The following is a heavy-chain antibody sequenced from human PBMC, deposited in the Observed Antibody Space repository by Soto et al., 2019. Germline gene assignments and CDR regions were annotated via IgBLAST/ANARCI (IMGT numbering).Heavy chain of an antibody. Sequence: GGSLRLSCTTSGFSFAGFAMTWVRQAPGKGLEWVSAISGSGGSTYYADSVKGRFTISRDNSKNTLYLQMNSLRAEDTAVYYCAKMFVFGVVTPFDYWGQGTLVTVSS. V-gene: IGHV3-23*01. D-gene: IGHD3-3*01. CDR3: AKMFVFGVVTPFDY. CDR2: ISGSGGST. CDR1: GFSFAGFA. J-gene: IGHJ4*02.